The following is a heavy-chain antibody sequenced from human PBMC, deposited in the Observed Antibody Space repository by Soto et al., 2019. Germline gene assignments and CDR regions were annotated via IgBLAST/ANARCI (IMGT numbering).Heavy chain of an antibody. CDR1: GGSFSGYY. D-gene: IGHD3-16*01. V-gene: IGHV4-34*01. J-gene: IGHJ3*02. Sequence: SETLSLTCAVYGGSFSGYYWSWIRQPPGKGLEWIGEINHSGSTNYNPSLKSRVTISVDTSKNQFSLKLSSVTAADTAVYYCARSYLGIRAFDIWGQGTMVTVSS. CDR2: INHSGST. CDR3: ARSYLGIRAFDI.